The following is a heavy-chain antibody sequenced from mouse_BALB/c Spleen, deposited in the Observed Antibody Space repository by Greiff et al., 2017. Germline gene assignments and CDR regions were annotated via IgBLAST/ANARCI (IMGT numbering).Heavy chain of an antibody. J-gene: IGHJ2*01. V-gene: IGHV1-9*01. D-gene: IGHD2-1*01. CDR3: ARGDGNYGFFDY. CDR1: GYIFSSYW. CDR2: ILPGSGST. Sequence: QVHVKQSGAELMKPGASVRISCKATGYIFSSYWIEWVIQRPGHGLEWIGEILPGSGSTNYNEKFKGKATFTADTSSNTAYMQLSSLTSEDSAVYYCARGDGNYGFFDYWGQGTTLTVSS.